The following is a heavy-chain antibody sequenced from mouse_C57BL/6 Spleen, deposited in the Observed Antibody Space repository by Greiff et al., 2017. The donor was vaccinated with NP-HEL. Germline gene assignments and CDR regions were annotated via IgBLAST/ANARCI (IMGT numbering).Heavy chain of an antibody. CDR1: GYTFTDYY. Sequence: VQLQESGAELVRPGASVKLSCKASGYTFTDYYINWVKQRPGQGLEWIARIYPGSGNTYYNEKFKGKATLTAEKSSSTAYMQLSSLTSEDSAVYFCARWGLYEGSGNYFDYWGQGTTLTVSS. CDR3: ARWGLYEGSGNYFDY. D-gene: IGHD2-3*01. CDR2: IYPGSGNT. J-gene: IGHJ2*01. V-gene: IGHV1-76*01.